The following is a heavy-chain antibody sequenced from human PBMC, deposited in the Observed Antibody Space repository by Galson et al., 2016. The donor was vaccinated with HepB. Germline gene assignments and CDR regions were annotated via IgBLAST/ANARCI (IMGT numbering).Heavy chain of an antibody. CDR3: PRLHNNGWLLDY. CDR1: GFSLTTNGVG. J-gene: IGHJ4*02. CDR2: IYWDENL. Sequence: PALVKPTQTLTLTCTFSGFSLTTNGVGVGWIRQPPGKTLEWLALIYWDENLRYSPSLKSRLTITKDTSENQVLLTMNNMDPVDSATYYCPRLHNNGWLLDYWGPGALVSVSS. D-gene: IGHD6-19*01. V-gene: IGHV2-5*02.